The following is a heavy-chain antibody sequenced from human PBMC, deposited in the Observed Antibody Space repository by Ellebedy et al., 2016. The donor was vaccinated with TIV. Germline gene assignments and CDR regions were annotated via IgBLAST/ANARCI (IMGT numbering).Heavy chain of an antibody. CDR1: GYTFTSHA. V-gene: IGHV1-3*04. CDR3: ARDVGYCSGGSCYSSYLDV. CDR2: INIGFGHT. D-gene: IGHD2-15*01. Sequence: AASVQVSCKASGYTFTSHALHWVRQAPGQRLEWMGWINIGFGHTNNSQKFPGRVTITRDTSASTAYMELSSLTSEATAVYYWARDVGYCSGGSCYSSYLDVWGEGTTVTVSS. J-gene: IGHJ6*04.